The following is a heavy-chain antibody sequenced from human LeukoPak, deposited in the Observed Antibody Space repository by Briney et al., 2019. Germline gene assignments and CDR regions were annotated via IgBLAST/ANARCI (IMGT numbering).Heavy chain of an antibody. V-gene: IGHV4-4*07. CDR2: IHTSGST. CDR3: ARDPVGHGYYFDY. J-gene: IGHJ4*02. Sequence: SETLSLTCTVSGGSTSNYFCTWLRQSAGKGLEWIGRIHTSGSTNYNPSLKSRVSMSVDTSKNQFSLKLSSVTAADTAVYYCARDPVGHGYYFDYWGQGALVTVSP. CDR1: GGSTSNYF. D-gene: IGHD3-3*01.